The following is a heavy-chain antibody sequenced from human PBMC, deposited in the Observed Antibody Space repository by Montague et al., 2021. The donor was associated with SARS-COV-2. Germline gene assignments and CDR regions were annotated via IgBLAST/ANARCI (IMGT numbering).Heavy chain of an antibody. V-gene: IGHV4-39*01. CDR1: GGSISSSSHY. D-gene: IGHD3-22*01. J-gene: IGHJ4*02. CDR3: ARQYYYDNNGFPAYDY. Sequence: SETLSLTCTVSGGSISSSSHYWGWLRQPPGRGLRWIGSISYTGSTYYNPSLKSRVTISRDTSKNQFSLKLSSVTAADTAVYYCARQYYYDNNGFPAYDYWGRGTLVTVSS. CDR2: ISYTGST.